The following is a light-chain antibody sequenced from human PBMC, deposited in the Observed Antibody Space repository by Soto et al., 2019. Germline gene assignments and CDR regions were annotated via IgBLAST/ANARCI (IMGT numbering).Light chain of an antibody. CDR1: QSISSW. Sequence: DIQMTQSPSTLSAFVGDRVTITCRASQSISSWLAWYQQKQGKAPKFLIYDASSLGSGVPSRFSGSGTGAEFTLTISSLQPDDSATYYCQQYSSYPLTFGQGTKLEIK. J-gene: IGKJ2*01. V-gene: IGKV1-5*01. CDR2: DAS. CDR3: QQYSSYPLT.